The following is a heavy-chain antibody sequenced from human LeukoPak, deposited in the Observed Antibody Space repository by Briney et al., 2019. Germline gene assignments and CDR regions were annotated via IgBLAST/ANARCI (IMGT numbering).Heavy chain of an antibody. V-gene: IGHV4-39*07. CDR1: GGSISSSSYY. CDR3: ARALLIVEVYDAFDI. CDR2: IYYSGST. Sequence: SETLSLTCTVSGGSISSSSYYWGWIRQPPGKGLEWIGSIYYSGSTYYNPSLKSRVTISVDTSKNQFSLKLSSVTAADTAVYYCARALLIVEVYDAFDIWGQGTMVTVSS. J-gene: IGHJ3*02. D-gene: IGHD5-24*01.